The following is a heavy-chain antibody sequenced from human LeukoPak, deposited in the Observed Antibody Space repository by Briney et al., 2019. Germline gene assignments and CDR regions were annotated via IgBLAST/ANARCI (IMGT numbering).Heavy chain of an antibody. CDR3: AKARLGEYIPGTYYFDY. V-gene: IGHV3-9*01. D-gene: IGHD3-16*01. CDR1: GFTFDDYA. J-gene: IGHJ4*02. CDR2: ISWNSGSI. Sequence: GGSLRLSCAASGFTFDDYAMHWVRQAPGKGLEWVSGISWNSGSIGYADSVKGRFTISRDNAKNSLYLQMNSLRAEDTALYYCAKARLGEYIPGTYYFDYWGQGTLVTVSS.